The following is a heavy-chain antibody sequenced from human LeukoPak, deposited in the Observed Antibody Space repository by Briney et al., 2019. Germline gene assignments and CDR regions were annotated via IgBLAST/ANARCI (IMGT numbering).Heavy chain of an antibody. CDR1: GFTFSSYS. Sequence: GGSLRLSWAASGFTFSSYSMNWLLQAAGKWLEWVLSVRSSSSSIVSYADSVKGRFTISRDNAKNSLYLQMNSLRVEDTAVYYCARCTTGRTFGSLREIKRSREIDYWGQGTLVTVSS. J-gene: IGHJ4*02. V-gene: IGHV3-21*01. CDR3: ARCTTGRTFGSLREIKRSREIDY. CDR2: VRSSSSSIV. D-gene: IGHD1-1*01.